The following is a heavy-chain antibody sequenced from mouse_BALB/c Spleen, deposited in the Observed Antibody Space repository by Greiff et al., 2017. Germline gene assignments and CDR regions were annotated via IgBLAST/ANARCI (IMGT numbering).Heavy chain of an antibody. CDR3: ARDRYYYGYWFAY. CDR1: GYSITSGYY. V-gene: IGHV3-6*02. D-gene: IGHD1-2*01. J-gene: IGHJ3*01. CDR2: ISYDGSN. Sequence: ESGPGLVKPSQSLSLTCSVTGYSITSGYYWNWIRQFPGNKLEWMGYISYDGSNNYNPSLKNRISITRDTSKNQFFLKLNSVTTEDTATYYCARDRYYYGYWFAYWGQGTLVTVSA.